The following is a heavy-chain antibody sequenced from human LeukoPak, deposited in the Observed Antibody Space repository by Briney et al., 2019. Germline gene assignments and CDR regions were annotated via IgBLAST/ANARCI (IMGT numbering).Heavy chain of an antibody. CDR2: IYYSGST. V-gene: IGHV4-59*12. CDR1: GGSISSYY. CDR3: ARAGTVSPFDI. D-gene: IGHD3/OR15-3a*01. Sequence: SETLSLTCTVSGGSISSYYWSWIRQPPGKGLEWIGYIYYSGSTNYNPSLKSRVTISLDTSKNQFSLRLSSVTAADTAVYYCARAGTVSPFDIWGQGTMVTVSS. J-gene: IGHJ3*02.